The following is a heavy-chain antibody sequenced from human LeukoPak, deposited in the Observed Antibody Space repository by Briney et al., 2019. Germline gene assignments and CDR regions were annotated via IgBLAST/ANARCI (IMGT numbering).Heavy chain of an antibody. D-gene: IGHD1-26*01. CDR2: ISAGGGST. J-gene: IGHJ4*02. CDR3: AKDLWDEGF. Sequence: PGGSLRLSCAVSGFTFNNHAMSWGRQAPGMGLEWVSSISAGGGSTYYADSVKGRFTISRDTSKTTLYLQMNSLRAEDTALYYCAKDLWDEGFWGQGILVTVSS. CDR1: GFTFNNHA. V-gene: IGHV3-23*01.